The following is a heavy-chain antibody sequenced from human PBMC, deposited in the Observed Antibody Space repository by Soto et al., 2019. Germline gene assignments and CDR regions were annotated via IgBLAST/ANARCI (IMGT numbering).Heavy chain of an antibody. Sequence: VQLVESGGGLVKPGGSLRLSCAASGFVFSDYYMTWIRQAPGKALEWVSDISSGGAVSNFADSVRGRFTISRDNTNNSLHLQMNNLRAEDTAIYYCARRLTGRTTGDWFDPWGQGTLVTVSS. J-gene: IGHJ5*02. D-gene: IGHD1-1*01. CDR3: ARRLTGRTTGDWFDP. CDR2: ISSGGAVS. V-gene: IGHV3-11*01. CDR1: GFVFSDYY.